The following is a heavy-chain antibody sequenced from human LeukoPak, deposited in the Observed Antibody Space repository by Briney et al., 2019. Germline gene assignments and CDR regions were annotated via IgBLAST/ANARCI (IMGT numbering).Heavy chain of an antibody. CDR1: GFTFSSYG. CDR2: IRYDGSNK. J-gene: IGHJ6*03. D-gene: IGHD4-23*01. CDR3: AKDRRWPKHPTYYYYMDV. V-gene: IGHV3-30*02. Sequence: GGSLRLSCAASGFTFSSYGMHWVRQAPGKGLEWVAFIRYDGSNKYYADSVKGRFTISRDNSKNTLYLQMNSLRAEDTAVYYYAKDRRWPKHPTYYYYMDVWGKGTTVTVSS.